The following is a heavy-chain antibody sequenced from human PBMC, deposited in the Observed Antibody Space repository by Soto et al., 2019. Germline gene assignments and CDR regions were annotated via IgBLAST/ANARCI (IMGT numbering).Heavy chain of an antibody. V-gene: IGHV5-51*03. J-gene: IGHJ4*02. CDR1: GYSFTSYW. CDR3: ARLRFLEWLLYSLDY. CDR2: IYPGDSDT. Sequence: PGESLKISCKGSGYSFTSYWIGWVRQMPGKGLEWMGIIYPGDSDTRYSPSFPGQVTISADKSISTAYLQWSSLKASDTAMYYCARLRFLEWLLYSLDYWGQGTLVTVSS. D-gene: IGHD3-3*01.